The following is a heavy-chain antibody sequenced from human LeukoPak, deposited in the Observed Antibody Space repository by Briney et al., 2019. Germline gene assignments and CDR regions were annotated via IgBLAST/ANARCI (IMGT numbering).Heavy chain of an antibody. CDR3: ARGGGFGDYFDR. CDR1: GGSISSYY. J-gene: IGHJ4*02. CDR2: IFYSGST. D-gene: IGHD3-10*01. V-gene: IGHV4-59*01. Sequence: PSETLSLTCTVSGGSISSYYWSWIRQPPGKRLEWIGYIFYSGSTNYNPSLKSRVTISVDSSKNQFSLKLSSVTAADTAVYYCARGGGFGDYFDRWGQGTLVTVSS.